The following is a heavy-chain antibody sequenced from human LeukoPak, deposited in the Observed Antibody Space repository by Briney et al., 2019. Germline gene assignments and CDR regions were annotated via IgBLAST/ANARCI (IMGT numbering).Heavy chain of an antibody. D-gene: IGHD3-10*01. Sequence: PGGSLRLSCAASGFTFSSYGMHWVRQAPGKGLEWVAFIRYDGSNKYYADSVKGRLTISRDNSKNTLYLQMNSLRAEDTAVYYCAKDSFYSGSGSYRNYYGMDVWGQGTTVTVSS. CDR1: GFTFSSYG. V-gene: IGHV3-30*02. J-gene: IGHJ6*02. CDR3: AKDSFYSGSGSYRNYYGMDV. CDR2: IRYDGSNK.